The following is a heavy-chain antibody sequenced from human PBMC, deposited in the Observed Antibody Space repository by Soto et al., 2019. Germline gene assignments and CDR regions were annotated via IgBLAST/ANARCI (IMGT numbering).Heavy chain of an antibody. CDR3: AKERGYDCRYDAMDV. CDR2: ISGSGGST. J-gene: IGHJ6*02. D-gene: IGHD1-1*01. Sequence: EVQLLESGGGLVQPGGSLRLSCAASGFTFSSYAMSWVRQAPGKGLEWVSGISGSGGSTYYADSVKGRFTISRDNSKNTLYLQTNSLRAEDPAVYYCAKERGYDCRYDAMDVWGQGTKVTVPS. V-gene: IGHV3-23*01. CDR1: GFTFSSYA.